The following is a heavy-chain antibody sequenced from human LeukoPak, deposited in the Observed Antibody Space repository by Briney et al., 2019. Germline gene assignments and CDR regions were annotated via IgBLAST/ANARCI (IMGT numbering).Heavy chain of an antibody. CDR1: GFTFSGYG. Sequence: GGSLRLSCAASGFTFSGYGFHWVRQATGGGLEWVSAIGTVGDTHYLDSVKGRFTISRENAKNSLYLQMNSLRAGDTAVYYCARETGDVLLGAFDIWGQGTMVTVSS. D-gene: IGHD3-10*01. V-gene: IGHV3-13*04. CDR2: IGTVGDT. J-gene: IGHJ3*02. CDR3: ARETGDVLLGAFDI.